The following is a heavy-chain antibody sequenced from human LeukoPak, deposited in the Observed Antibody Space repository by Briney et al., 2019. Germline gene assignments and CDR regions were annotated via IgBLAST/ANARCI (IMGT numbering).Heavy chain of an antibody. V-gene: IGHV3-48*04. Sequence: PGGPLRLPCAASGFTFSSYSMNWVRQAPGKGLEWVSYISSSGSIIYYVDSVKGRFTISRDNAKNSLYLQMNSLRADDTAVYSCARIAVNNWFFDLWGRGTLVTVSS. D-gene: IGHD6-19*01. CDR1: GFTFSSYS. J-gene: IGHJ2*01. CDR2: ISSSGSII. CDR3: ARIAVNNWFFDL.